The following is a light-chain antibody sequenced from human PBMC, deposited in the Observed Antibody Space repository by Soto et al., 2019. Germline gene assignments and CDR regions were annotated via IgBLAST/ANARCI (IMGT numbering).Light chain of an antibody. CDR3: QQRNVSPPVT. J-gene: IGKJ5*01. CDR1: QSVAGY. V-gene: IGKV3D-15*01. Sequence: VLSKSPATLSVSQGETATLSCRASQSVAGYLAWYQQKPGQAPRLLIYGASTMASGIPARFSGSGSGTDFTLTISSLQSEDFAIYYCQQRNVSPPVTFGQGTRLEIK. CDR2: GAS.